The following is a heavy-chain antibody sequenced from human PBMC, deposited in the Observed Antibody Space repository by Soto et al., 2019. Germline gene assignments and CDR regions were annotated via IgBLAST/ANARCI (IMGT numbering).Heavy chain of an antibody. Sequence: SETLSLTCTVSGGSISSYYWSWIRQPPGKGLEWIGYIYYSGSTNYNPSLKSRVTISVDTSKNQFSLKLNSMTAADTAVYYCARHNYGSGSTFFDDWGQGSLVTVSS. CDR2: IYYSGST. D-gene: IGHD3-10*01. V-gene: IGHV4-59*08. CDR3: ARHNYGSGSTFFDD. CDR1: GGSISSYY. J-gene: IGHJ4*02.